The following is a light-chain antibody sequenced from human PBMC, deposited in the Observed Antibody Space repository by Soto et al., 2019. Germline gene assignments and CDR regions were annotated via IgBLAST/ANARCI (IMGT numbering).Light chain of an antibody. CDR3: LQNNSYPVT. CDR2: SAS. CDR1: QDIGND. J-gene: IGKJ1*01. Sequence: DIHMTQSQSSLSGSVGGRVSITCRASQDIGNDVGWYQQKPGKAPKRLIYSASSLQSGVPSRFSGSGSGTEFTLTISSLQPEDFATYYCLQNNSYPVTFGQGTKVDIK. V-gene: IGKV1-17*01.